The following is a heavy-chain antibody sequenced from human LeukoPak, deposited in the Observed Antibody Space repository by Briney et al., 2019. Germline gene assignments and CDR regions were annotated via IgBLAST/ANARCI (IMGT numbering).Heavy chain of an antibody. Sequence: PGGSLRLSCVAPGFSFSHHWIHWVRQDPGKGLEWVSRISDVGNRITYADSVKGRFSISRDTVTNALYLQLNSLRAEDTVVYYGGRDQCGRYSIDHWGKGTLVSVSS. CDR1: GFSFSHHW. CDR2: ISDVGNRI. D-gene: IGHD1-26*01. V-gene: IGHV3-74*01. J-gene: IGHJ4*02. CDR3: GRDQCGRYSIDH.